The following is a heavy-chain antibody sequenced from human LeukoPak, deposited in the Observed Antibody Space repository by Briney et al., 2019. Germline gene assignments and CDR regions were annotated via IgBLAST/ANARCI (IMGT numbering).Heavy chain of an antibody. CDR1: GFAVNSKY. D-gene: IGHD1-14*01. Sequence: GGSLRLSCEAPGFAVNSKYMTWVRQAPGKGLEWVSVIYTGGSTHYPDSVKDRFIISRDTSKNTVSLQMNSLRVEDTGVYYCARNLGTLATGGVALDIWGQGTTVTVSS. J-gene: IGHJ3*02. CDR3: ARNLGTLATGGVALDI. V-gene: IGHV3-66*01. CDR2: IYTGGST.